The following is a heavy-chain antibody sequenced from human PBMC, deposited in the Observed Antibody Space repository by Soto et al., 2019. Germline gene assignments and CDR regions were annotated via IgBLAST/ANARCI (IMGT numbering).Heavy chain of an antibody. CDR1: GGCISSGGYY. CDR2: IYYSGST. CDR3: ASTTEVTHGASNWFHP. J-gene: IGHJ5*02. V-gene: IGHV4-31*03. Sequence: TLYLTCTVSGGCISSGGYYWSWIRHHPGKGLEWIGYIYYSGSTYYNPSLKSRVTISVDTSKNQFSLKLSSVTAADTAVYYCASTTEVTHGASNWFHPWGQGTLVTVSS. D-gene: IGHD4-17*01.